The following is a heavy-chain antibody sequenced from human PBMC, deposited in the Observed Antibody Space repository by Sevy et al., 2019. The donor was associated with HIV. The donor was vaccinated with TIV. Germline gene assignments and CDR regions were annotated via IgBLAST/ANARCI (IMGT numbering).Heavy chain of an antibody. J-gene: IGHJ4*02. CDR3: AKVKEVATNRGSDY. V-gene: IGHV3-23*01. CDR2: ISGSGGST. CDR1: GFTFSSYA. D-gene: IGHD5-12*01. Sequence: GGSLRLSCAASGFTFSSYAMSWVRQAPGKGLEWVSAISGSGGSTYYADSVKGRFTISRDNSKNTLYLQMNSLRAEDTAVYYCAKVKEVATNRGSDYWGQGTLVTVSS.